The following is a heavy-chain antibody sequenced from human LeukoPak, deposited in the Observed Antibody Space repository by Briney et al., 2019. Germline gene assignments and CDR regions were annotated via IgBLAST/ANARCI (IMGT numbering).Heavy chain of an antibody. CDR3: ARGFPSSSLWFDP. J-gene: IGHJ5*02. V-gene: IGHV4-34*01. CDR1: GGSFGGYH. Sequence: SETLSLTCGVYGGSFGGYHWSWIRLRPGKGLEWIGDINHSGSTHYNPSLKSRVTISVDTSNNQFSLKLHSVTAADTAVYYCARGFPSSSLWFDPWGQGTLVTVSS. CDR2: INHSGST. D-gene: IGHD6-6*01.